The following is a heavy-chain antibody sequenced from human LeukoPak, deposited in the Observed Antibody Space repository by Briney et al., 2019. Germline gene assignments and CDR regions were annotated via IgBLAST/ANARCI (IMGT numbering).Heavy chain of an antibody. J-gene: IGHJ4*02. CDR3: ARGESDGLGY. Sequence: TSETLSLTCTVSGGSFSSYYWSWIRQTPGKGLEWIGYIYHSGSTYYNPSLKSRVTISVDRSKNQFSLKLSSVTAADTAVYYCARGESDGLGYWGQGTLVTVSS. V-gene: IGHV4-59*12. CDR2: IYHSGST. D-gene: IGHD1-26*01. CDR1: GGSFSSYY.